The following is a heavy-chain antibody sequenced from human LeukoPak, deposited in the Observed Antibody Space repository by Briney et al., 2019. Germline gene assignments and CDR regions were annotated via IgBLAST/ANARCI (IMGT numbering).Heavy chain of an antibody. CDR3: ASRKDTPHLPDY. D-gene: IGHD5-18*01. CDR2: ISYDGGKK. Sequence: GGSLRLSCAVSDFAFSTYAMHWVRRAPDKGLEWVAVISYDGGKKYYADSVKGRFTISRDNSKNTLYLQMNSLRTEDTAMYYCASRKDTPHLPDYWGQGTLVTVSS. CDR1: DFAFSTYA. V-gene: IGHV3-30-3*01. J-gene: IGHJ4*02.